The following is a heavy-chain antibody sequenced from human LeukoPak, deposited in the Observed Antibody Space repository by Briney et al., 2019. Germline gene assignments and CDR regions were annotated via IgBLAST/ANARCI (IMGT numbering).Heavy chain of an antibody. D-gene: IGHD3-10*01. J-gene: IGHJ4*02. CDR1: GGSFSGYY. V-gene: IGHV4-34*01. Sequence: SETLSLTCAVYGGSFSGYYWSWIRQPPGKGLEWIGEINHSGSTNYNPSLKSRVTISVDTSKNQFSLKLSSVTAADTAVYYCARDSYYYGSTFDHWGQGTLVTVSS. CDR2: INHSGST. CDR3: ARDSYYYGSTFDH.